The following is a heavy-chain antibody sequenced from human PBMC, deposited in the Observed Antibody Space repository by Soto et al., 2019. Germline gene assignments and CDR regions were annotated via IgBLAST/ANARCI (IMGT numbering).Heavy chain of an antibody. CDR2: IKQDGSET. J-gene: IGHJ4*02. CDR1: EFAFSRYW. Sequence: PGGSLRLSCAASEFAFSRYWMSWVRQAPGKGLEWVANIKQDGSETYYVDSVKGRFTISRDNAKNSLYLQMSSLRAEDTAVYYCARDSVFYDSTGDFDYWGRGTVVTVSS. V-gene: IGHV3-7*01. CDR3: ARDSVFYDSTGDFDY. D-gene: IGHD3-22*01.